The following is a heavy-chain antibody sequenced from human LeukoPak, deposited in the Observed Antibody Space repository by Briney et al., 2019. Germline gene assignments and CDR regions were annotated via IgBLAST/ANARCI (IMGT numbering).Heavy chain of an antibody. V-gene: IGHV1-2*02. CDR1: EDTFTGYS. D-gene: IGHD5-12*01. CDR2: INANSGDR. CDR3: ARDIRPSGSPVTWFAP. Sequence: ASVKVSCKASEDTFTGYSLHWVRQAPGQGLEWMGWINANSGDRKYAQKFQGRVTMTRDTSIRTAYMEVTRLTSDDTAIYYCARDIRPSGSPVTWFAPSGQGTLVIVSS. J-gene: IGHJ5*02.